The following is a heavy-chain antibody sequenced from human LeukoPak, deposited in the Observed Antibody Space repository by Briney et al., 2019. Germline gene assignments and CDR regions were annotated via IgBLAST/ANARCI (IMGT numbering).Heavy chain of an antibody. CDR1: GFTFSSYA. CDR3: ASRVAEEDAFDI. J-gene: IGHJ3*02. CDR2: ISGSGGST. Sequence: PGGSLRLSCAASGFTFSSYAMSWVRQAPGKGLEWVSAISGSGGSTYYADSVKGRFTISRDNSKNTLYLQMNSLRAEDTAVYYCASRVAEEDAFDIWGQGTMVTVSS. V-gene: IGHV3-23*01. D-gene: IGHD1-14*01.